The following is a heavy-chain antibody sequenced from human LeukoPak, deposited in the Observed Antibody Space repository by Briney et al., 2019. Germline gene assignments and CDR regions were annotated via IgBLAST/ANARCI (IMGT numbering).Heavy chain of an antibody. D-gene: IGHD3-10*01. J-gene: IGHJ4*02. CDR2: ITNNGATT. Sequence: GSLRLSCAASGSTFSSNSMNWVRQAPGRGLEWVSVITNNGATTYYADSVKGRFTISRDNSKNMLYLQMNSLRAEDTAVYYCAKDWGYGSGTYYPHWGQGTLVTVSS. CDR1: GSTFSSNS. CDR3: AKDWGYGSGTYYPH. V-gene: IGHV3-23*01.